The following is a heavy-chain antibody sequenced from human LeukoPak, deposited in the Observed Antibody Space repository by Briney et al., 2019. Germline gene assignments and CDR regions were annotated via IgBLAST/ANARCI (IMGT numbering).Heavy chain of an antibody. Sequence: GASVTVSCKASGYTFTSYDINWVRQATGQGLEWMGWMNPNSGNTGYAQKFQGRVTMTRNTSISTAYMELSSLRSEDTAVYYCARGITIFGVPFDYWGQGTLVTVSS. V-gene: IGHV1-8*01. D-gene: IGHD3-3*01. CDR3: ARGITIFGVPFDY. CDR1: GYTFTSYD. J-gene: IGHJ4*02. CDR2: MNPNSGNT.